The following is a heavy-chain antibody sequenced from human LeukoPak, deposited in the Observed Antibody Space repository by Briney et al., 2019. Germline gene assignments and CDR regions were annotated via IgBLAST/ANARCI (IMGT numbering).Heavy chain of an antibody. CDR1: GGSISSGGYS. J-gene: IGHJ4*02. CDR3: ARGRKDGGNPADY. CDR2: IYHSGST. D-gene: IGHD4-23*01. V-gene: IGHV4-30-2*01. Sequence: SETLSLTCAVSGGSISSGGYSWSRIRQPPGKGLEWIGYIYHSGSTYYNPSLKSRVTISVDRSKNQFSLKLSSVTAADTAVYYCARGRKDGGNPADYWGQGTLVTVSS.